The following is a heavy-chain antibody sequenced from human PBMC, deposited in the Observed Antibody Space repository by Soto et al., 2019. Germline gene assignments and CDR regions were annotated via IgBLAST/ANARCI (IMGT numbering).Heavy chain of an antibody. J-gene: IGHJ6*02. Sequence: GESLKISCKASGYSFINFWIGWVRQMPGKGLEWMGIIYPADSDTRYSPSLQGQVTISADKSISAAYLQWSSLKASDTAMYYCARLEQGAMDVWGQGTTVTVSS. CDR3: ARLEQGAMDV. CDR1: GYSFINFW. CDR2: IYPADSDT. V-gene: IGHV5-51*01.